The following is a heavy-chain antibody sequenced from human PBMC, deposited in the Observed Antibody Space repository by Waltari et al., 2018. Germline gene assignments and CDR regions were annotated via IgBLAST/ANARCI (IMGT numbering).Heavy chain of an antibody. CDR1: GGTFSSYT. Sequence: QVQLVQSGAEVKKPGSSVKVSCKASGGTFSSYTISWVRQAPGQGLEWMGRSIPILGIANYAQKFQGRVTITADKSTSTAYMELSSLRSEDTAVYYCARGPGYSYGRKYYFDYWGQGTLVTVSS. V-gene: IGHV1-69*02. J-gene: IGHJ4*02. CDR3: ARGPGYSYGRKYYFDY. D-gene: IGHD5-18*01. CDR2: SIPILGIA.